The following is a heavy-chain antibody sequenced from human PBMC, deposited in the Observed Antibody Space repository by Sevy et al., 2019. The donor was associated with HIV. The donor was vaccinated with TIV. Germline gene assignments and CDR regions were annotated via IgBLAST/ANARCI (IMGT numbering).Heavy chain of an antibody. CDR3: AKDSGGSYYYYGMDV. V-gene: IGHV3-43*01. J-gene: IGHJ6*02. Sequence: GGSLRLSCAASGFTFDDYTMHWVHQAPGKGLEWVSLISWDGGSTYYADSVKGRFTISRDNSKNSLYLQMNSLRTEDTALYYCAKDSGGSYYYYGMDVWGQGTTVTVSS. CDR1: GFTFDDYT. CDR2: ISWDGGST. D-gene: IGHD5-12*01.